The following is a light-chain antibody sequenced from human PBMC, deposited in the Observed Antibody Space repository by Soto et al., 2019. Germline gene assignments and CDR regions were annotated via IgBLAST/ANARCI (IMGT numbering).Light chain of an antibody. CDR2: GAS. Sequence: EIVMTQSPATLSVSPGERATLACMASQSVSSNLAWYQQNPGQAPKLLIYGASTRATSSPARFSGSGSGTEFTHTISSLQSEDLAVYYCQQYNSWPPLTFGGGTKVEIK. V-gene: IGKV3-15*01. CDR1: QSVSSN. J-gene: IGKJ4*01. CDR3: QQYNSWPPLT.